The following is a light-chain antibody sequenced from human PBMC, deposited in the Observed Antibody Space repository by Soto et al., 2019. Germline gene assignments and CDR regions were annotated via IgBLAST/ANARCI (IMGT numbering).Light chain of an antibody. Sequence: EIVTNQSPSTLSVSPGERATLSCRASQSVSNKLAWYQHKPGQAPRVLIYDTSTRAAGIPARFSGSGSGTDFTLTISSLQSEDFAVYYCQQYNTWRSITFGQGTRLEI. CDR3: QQYNTWRSIT. CDR2: DTS. CDR1: QSVSNK. V-gene: IGKV3-15*01. J-gene: IGKJ5*01.